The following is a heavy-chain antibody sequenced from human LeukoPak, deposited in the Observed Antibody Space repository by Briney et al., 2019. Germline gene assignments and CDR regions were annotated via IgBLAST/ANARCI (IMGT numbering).Heavy chain of an antibody. CDR3: ARSMTGTRSNFDY. CDR2: FSFSGNT. J-gene: IGHJ4*02. D-gene: IGHD1/OR15-1a*01. V-gene: IGHV4-59*08. CDR1: GGSISSYS. Sequence: PSETLSLTCTVSGGSISSYSWSWIRQPPGKGLEWIGYFSFSGNTNYSPSLKSRVTISVDTSKDLFSLKLTSVTAADTAVYYCARSMTGTRSNFDYWGQGTLVTVSS.